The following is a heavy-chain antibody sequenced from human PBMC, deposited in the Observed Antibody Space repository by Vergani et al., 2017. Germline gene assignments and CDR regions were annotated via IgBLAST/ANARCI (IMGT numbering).Heavy chain of an antibody. CDR3: ARDKSKRAPAVMGTYYYYMDV. CDR2: IWHAGINE. D-gene: IGHD3-16*01. V-gene: IGHV3-33*01. Sequence: QVQLVESGGGVVQPGKSLSLSCETSGFIFSDYVIHWVRQAPGKGLEWVAGIWHAGINEKYVDPVQGRFTISRDNSKNTLYLEMESLRVEDTAVYFCARDKSKRAPAVMGTYYYYMDVWGKGTKVTVSS. CDR1: GFIFSDYV. J-gene: IGHJ6*03.